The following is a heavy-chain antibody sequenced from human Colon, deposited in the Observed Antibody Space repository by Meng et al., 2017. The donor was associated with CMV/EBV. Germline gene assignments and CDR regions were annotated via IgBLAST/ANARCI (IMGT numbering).Heavy chain of an antibody. J-gene: IGHJ5*02. CDR1: GYPLTDYP. V-gene: IGHV1-3*01. CDR3: ARDYSSYPYNFFDP. CDR2: INPGNGNT. D-gene: IGHD6-13*01. Sequence: SGYPLTDYPIHWVRQAPGQRLEWMGWINPGNGNTKYSQNFQGRVTITRDTSASTTYMELSGLRSEDTAIYYCARDYSSYPYNFFDPWGQGTLVTVSS.